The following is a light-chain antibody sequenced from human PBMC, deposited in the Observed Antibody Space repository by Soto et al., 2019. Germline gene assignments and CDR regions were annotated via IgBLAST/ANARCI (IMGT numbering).Light chain of an antibody. J-gene: IGLJ1*01. Sequence: QSVLTQPPSVSGAPGQRVTISCTGRKSNIGAGFAVHWYQHIPGAAPRLLIYDNTDRPSGVPDRFSASTSGTSASPTINGLQAEDEGDYYCQSYDSRLTGSYVFGTGTKVTVL. CDR3: QSYDSRLTGSYV. CDR1: KSNIGAGFA. V-gene: IGLV1-40*01. CDR2: DNT.